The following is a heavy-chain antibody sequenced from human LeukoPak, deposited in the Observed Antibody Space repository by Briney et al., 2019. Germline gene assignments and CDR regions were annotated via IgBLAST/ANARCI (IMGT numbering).Heavy chain of an antibody. J-gene: IGHJ6*02. CDR2: IYYSGST. V-gene: IGHV4-59*01. CDR3: AREYSYGSYYYGMDV. CDR1: GGSISSYY. Sequence: SETLTLTCTVSGGSISSYYWSWIRQPPGKGLEWIGYIYYSGSTNYNPSLKSRVTISVDTSKNQFSLKLSSVTAADTAVYHCAREYSYGSYYYGMDVWGQGTTVTVSS. D-gene: IGHD5-18*01.